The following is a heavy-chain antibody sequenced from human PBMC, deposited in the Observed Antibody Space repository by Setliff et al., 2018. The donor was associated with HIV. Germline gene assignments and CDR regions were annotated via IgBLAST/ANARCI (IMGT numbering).Heavy chain of an antibody. CDR2: IHFGGHT. J-gene: IGHJ4*02. V-gene: IGHV4-39*07. CDR1: GDSFSVTSYY. Sequence: SETLSLTCTVSGDSFSVTSYYWGWIRQPPGQGLEWVASIHFGGHTWYNQSLRSRVTIGVDTSKNQFSLKLTSVTAADTAVYYCARGSHGTSWTDYWGQGTLVTVSS. CDR3: ARGSHGTSWTDY. D-gene: IGHD6-13*01.